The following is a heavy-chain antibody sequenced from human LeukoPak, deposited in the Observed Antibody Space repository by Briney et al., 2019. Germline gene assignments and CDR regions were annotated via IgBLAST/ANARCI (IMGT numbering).Heavy chain of an antibody. CDR3: ARDWGSYDT. V-gene: IGHV4-38-2*02. D-gene: IGHD3-16*01. CDR1: GYSISSGYY. Sequence: PSETLSLTCTVSGYSISSGYYWGWIRQPPGQGLEWIGSIYHSGSTNYNPSLKSRVTISVDTSKNQFSLKLSSVTAADTAVYYCARDWGSYDTWGQGTLVTVSS. J-gene: IGHJ5*02. CDR2: IYHSGST.